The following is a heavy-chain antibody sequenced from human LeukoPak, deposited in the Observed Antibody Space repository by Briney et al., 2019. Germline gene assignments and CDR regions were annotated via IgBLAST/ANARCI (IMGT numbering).Heavy chain of an antibody. CDR3: AKDVKYNWNYIDY. CDR2: ISYDGSSK. CDR1: GFIFSSYG. V-gene: IGHV3-30*18. D-gene: IGHD1-20*01. Sequence: GGSLRLSCVVSGFIFSSYGMHWVRQAPGKGLEWVAVISYDGSSKYYADSVKGRFTISRDNSKNTLYLQMNSLRAEDTALYYCAKDVKYNWNYIDYWGQGALVTVSS. J-gene: IGHJ4*02.